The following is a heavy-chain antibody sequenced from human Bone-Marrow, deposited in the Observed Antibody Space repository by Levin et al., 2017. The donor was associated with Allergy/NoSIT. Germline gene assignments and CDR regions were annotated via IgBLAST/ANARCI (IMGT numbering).Heavy chain of an antibody. V-gene: IGHV1-2*04. D-gene: IGHD1-26*01. Sequence: GESLKISCKASGYTFTGYYMHWVRQAPGQGLEWMGWINPNSGGTNYAQKFQGWVTMTRDTSISTAYMELSRLRSDDTAVYYCAVGYSGSDYAFDIWGQGTMVTVSS. CDR2: INPNSGGT. J-gene: IGHJ3*02. CDR3: AVGYSGSDYAFDI. CDR1: GYTFTGYY.